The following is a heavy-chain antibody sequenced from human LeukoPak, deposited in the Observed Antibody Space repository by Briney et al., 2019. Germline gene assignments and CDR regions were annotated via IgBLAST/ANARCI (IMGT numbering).Heavy chain of an antibody. V-gene: IGHV3-30*02. J-gene: IGHJ4*02. Sequence: AGGSLRLSCAASGFTFSSYGMHWVRQAPGKGLEWVAFIRYDGSNKYYADSVKGRFTISRDNARNSLYLQMNSLRAEDTAVYYCARDWSPDYWGQGTLVTVSS. CDR2: IRYDGSNK. CDR3: ARDWSPDY. CDR1: GFTFSSYG.